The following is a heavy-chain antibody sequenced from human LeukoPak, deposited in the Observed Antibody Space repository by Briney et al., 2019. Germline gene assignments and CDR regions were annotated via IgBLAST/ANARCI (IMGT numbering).Heavy chain of an antibody. V-gene: IGHV1-69*04. Sequence: SVKVSCKASGGTFSSYAISWVRQAPGQGLEWMGRIIPIFGIANYAQKFQGRVTITADKSTSTAYMELSSLRSEDTAVCYCAREEAARPFDYWGQGTLVTVSS. CDR3: AREEAARPFDY. CDR1: GGTFSSYA. D-gene: IGHD6-6*01. CDR2: IIPIFGIA. J-gene: IGHJ4*02.